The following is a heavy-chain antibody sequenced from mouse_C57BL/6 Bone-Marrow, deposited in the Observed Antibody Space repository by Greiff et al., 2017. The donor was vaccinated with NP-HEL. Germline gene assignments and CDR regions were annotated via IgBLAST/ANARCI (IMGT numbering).Heavy chain of an antibody. CDR1: GYTFTSYD. CDR3: ARRNYYGSSYEGWYFDV. D-gene: IGHD1-1*01. CDR2: IYPRDGST. Sequence: QVHVKQSGPELVKPGASVKLSCKASGYTFTSYDINWVKQRPGQGLEWIGWIYPRDGSTKYNEKFKGKATLTVDTSSSTAYMELHSLTSEDSAVYFCARRNYYGSSYEGWYFDVWGTGTTVTVSS. J-gene: IGHJ1*03. V-gene: IGHV1-85*01.